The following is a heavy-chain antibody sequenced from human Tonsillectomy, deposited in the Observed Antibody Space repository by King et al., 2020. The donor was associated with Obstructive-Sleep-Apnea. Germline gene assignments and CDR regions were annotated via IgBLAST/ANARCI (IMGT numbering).Heavy chain of an antibody. D-gene: IGHD4-23*01. J-gene: IGHJ4*02. V-gene: IGHV3-30*04. CDR1: GFTFSTYT. Sequence: VQLVESGGGVVQPGRSLRLSCAASGFTFSTYTMHWVRQAPGKGLEWVAVISHAGGNKYFADSVKGRFPISRDNSKNTLYLQMNILRAEDTAVYYCAKASLWSGNSGGGDYWGQGTLVTVSS. CDR2: ISHAGGNK. CDR3: AKASLWSGNSGGGDY.